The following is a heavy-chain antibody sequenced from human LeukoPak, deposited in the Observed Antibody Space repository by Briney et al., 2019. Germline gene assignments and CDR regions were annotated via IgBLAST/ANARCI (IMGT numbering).Heavy chain of an antibody. J-gene: IGHJ4*02. Sequence: SETLSLTCTVSGGSFRSSSYYWGWIRQTPGKGLEWIGCIYYSGSTYYNPSLKSRVTISVDTSENQFSLKLSSVTAADTAVYYCARAAPRGVINPADYWGQGTLVTVSS. CDR2: IYYSGST. CDR3: ARAAPRGVINPADY. CDR1: GGSFRSSSYY. D-gene: IGHD3-10*01. V-gene: IGHV4-39*01.